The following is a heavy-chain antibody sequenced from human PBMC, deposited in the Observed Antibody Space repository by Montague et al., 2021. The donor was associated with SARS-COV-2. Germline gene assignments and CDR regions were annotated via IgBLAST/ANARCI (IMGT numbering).Heavy chain of an antibody. CDR1: GTSFSGYY. CDR3: ARLRDGVVPSPILGVGPYYFYCYMDV. J-gene: IGHJ6*03. Sequence: SETLSLTCAVHGTSFSGYYWNWIRQPPGKGLEWIGEINHGGSTKYSPSLKSRLTISADTSKNRFSLKLTSVAAADTAVYYCARLRDGVVPSPILGVGPYYFYCYMDVWGRGTTVTVSS. D-gene: IGHD3-10*01. V-gene: IGHV4-34*01. CDR2: INHGGST.